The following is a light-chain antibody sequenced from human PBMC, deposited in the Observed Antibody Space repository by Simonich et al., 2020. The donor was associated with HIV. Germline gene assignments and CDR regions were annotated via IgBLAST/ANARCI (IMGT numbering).Light chain of an antibody. V-gene: IGKV4-1*01. CDR1: QSVLYRSNNKNY. Sequence: DIVIMQCPDSLAVSLGERATINCKSSQSVLYRSNNKNYLAWYQQKPGQPPKLLIYWASTRESGVPDRFSGSGSGTDFTLTISSLQAEDVAIYYCQQYYSTPPTFGQGTKVEIK. J-gene: IGKJ1*01. CDR2: WAS. CDR3: QQYYSTPPT.